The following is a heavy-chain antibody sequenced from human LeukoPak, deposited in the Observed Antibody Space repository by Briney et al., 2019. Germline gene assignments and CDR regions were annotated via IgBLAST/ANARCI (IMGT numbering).Heavy chain of an antibody. Sequence: PGRSLRLSCAASGFTLTSYDIHWVRKVTGKRLEWVSSVSKTGDTYYSDSVKGRFSISRENAKKSVYLQMNSLRAGDTAVYYCARGLWEGVAATGIFDYWGQGAQVTVSS. V-gene: IGHV3-13*01. CDR2: VSKTGDT. J-gene: IGHJ4*02. CDR1: GFTLTSYD. D-gene: IGHD6-19*01. CDR3: ARGLWEGVAATGIFDY.